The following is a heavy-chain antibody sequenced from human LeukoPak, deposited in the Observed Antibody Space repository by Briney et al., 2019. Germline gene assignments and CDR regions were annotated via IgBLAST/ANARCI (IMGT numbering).Heavy chain of an antibody. CDR3: ARTEVSGSSPFDY. V-gene: IGHV4-59*08. D-gene: IGHD1-26*01. CDR2: IYYSGST. J-gene: IGHJ4*02. Sequence: PSETLSLTCTVSGGSISSYYWSWIRQPPEKGLEWIGYIYYSGSTNYNPSLKSRVTISVDMSKSQFSLKLSSVTAADTAVYYCARTEVSGSSPFDYWGQGTLVTVSS. CDR1: GGSISSYY.